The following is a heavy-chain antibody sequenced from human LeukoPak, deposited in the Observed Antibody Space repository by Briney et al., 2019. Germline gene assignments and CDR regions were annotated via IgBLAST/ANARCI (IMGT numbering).Heavy chain of an antibody. CDR2: ISGSGGST. D-gene: IGHD3-22*01. CDR1: GFTFSSYG. Sequence: GGSLRLSCAASGFTFSSYGMSWVRQAPGKGLEWVSAISGSGGSTYYADSVKGRFTISRDNAKNSLYLQMNSLRAEDTAVYYCARDTGAAVVITTKRGWYFDLWGRGTLVTVSS. V-gene: IGHV3-23*01. J-gene: IGHJ2*01. CDR3: ARDTGAAVVITTKRGWYFDL.